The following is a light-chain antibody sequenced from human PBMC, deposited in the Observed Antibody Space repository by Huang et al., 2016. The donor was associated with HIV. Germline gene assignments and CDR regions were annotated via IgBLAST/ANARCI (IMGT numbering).Light chain of an antibody. Sequence: DIQMTQYPSTLSASVGDRVTITCRASQSINSWLAWYQQKPGKAPKDLIYRASSLESGVPSRFSGSGSGTEFTLTISSLQPDDFATYYCQQYNSYSRTFGQGTKVEIK. V-gene: IGKV1-5*03. CDR1: QSINSW. J-gene: IGKJ1*01. CDR3: QQYNSYSRT. CDR2: RAS.